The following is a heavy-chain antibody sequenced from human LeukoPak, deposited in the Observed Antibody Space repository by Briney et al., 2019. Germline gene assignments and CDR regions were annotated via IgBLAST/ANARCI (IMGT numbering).Heavy chain of an antibody. V-gene: IGHV3-74*01. J-gene: IGHJ4*02. Sequence: HPGGSLRLSCAASGFTFSSYWMHWVRQDPGKGLVWVSRINIDGSSTSYADSVKGRFAISRDNAKNTLYLQMNSLRAEDTAVYYCARGGDSGSYCNYWGQGTLVTVSS. CDR1: GFTFSSYW. D-gene: IGHD3-10*01. CDR2: INIDGSST. CDR3: ARGGDSGSYCNY.